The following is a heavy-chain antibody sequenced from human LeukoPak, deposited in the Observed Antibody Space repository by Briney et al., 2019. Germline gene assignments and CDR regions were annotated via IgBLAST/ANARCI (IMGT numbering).Heavy chain of an antibody. CDR1: GGSISSYY. CDR2: IYYSGST. D-gene: IGHD5-24*01. J-gene: IGHJ4*02. Sequence: SETLSLTCTVSGGSISSYYWSWIRQPPGKGLEWIGYIYYSGSTNYNPSLKSRVTISVDTSKNQFSLKLSSVTAADTAVYYCARGTGVDGYKHFDYWGQGILVTVSS. CDR3: ARGTGVDGYKHFDY. V-gene: IGHV4-59*08.